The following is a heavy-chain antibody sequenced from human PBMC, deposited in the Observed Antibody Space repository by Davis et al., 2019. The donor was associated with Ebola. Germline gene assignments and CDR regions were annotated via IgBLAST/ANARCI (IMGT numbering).Heavy chain of an antibody. CDR2: INPYSGAT. D-gene: IGHD3-10*01. CDR3: ARLSFGEVGFDY. J-gene: IGHJ4*02. V-gene: IGHV1-2*06. CDR1: GYSFTVYY. Sequence: ASVKVSCKASGYSFTVYYLHWVRQAPGQGLEWMGRINPYSGATNYARRFQGRVTMTRDTSIGPAYMELDSLGSDDTAVYYCARLSFGEVGFDYWGQGTLVTVSS.